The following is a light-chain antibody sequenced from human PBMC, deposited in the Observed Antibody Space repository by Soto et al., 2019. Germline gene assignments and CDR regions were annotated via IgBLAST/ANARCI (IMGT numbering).Light chain of an antibody. CDR1: NSNIGSNT. CDR3: AAWDHRLNSRV. J-gene: IGLJ1*01. Sequence: QSVLTQPPSASGTPGQRVTISCSGSNSNIGSNTVNWYQQLPGTAPKLLIYYANLRPSGVPDRIAGSKSGTSASLAISGLHADHEADYYFAAWDHRLNSRVFGSGTKVTVL. V-gene: IGLV1-44*01. CDR2: YAN.